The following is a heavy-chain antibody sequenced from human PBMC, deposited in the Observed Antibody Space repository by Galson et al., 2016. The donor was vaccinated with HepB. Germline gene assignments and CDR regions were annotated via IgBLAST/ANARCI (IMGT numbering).Heavy chain of an antibody. CDR1: GGSISSYY. D-gene: IGHD3-3*01. V-gene: IGHV4-59*01. CDR2: IYDSGIT. Sequence: ETLSLTCTVSGGSISSYYWNWIRQPPGKGLEWIGYIYDSGITNYNPSLKSRVTISVDTSKYQFSLKMSSVTAAHTAVYYCARDGANFWSGYYRPNWFDSWGQGTLVTVSS. J-gene: IGHJ5*01. CDR3: ARDGANFWSGYYRPNWFDS.